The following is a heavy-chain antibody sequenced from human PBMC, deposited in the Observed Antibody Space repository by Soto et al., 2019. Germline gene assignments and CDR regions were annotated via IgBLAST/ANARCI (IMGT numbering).Heavy chain of an antibody. Sequence: EVQLVESGGGLVQPGGSLRLSCAASGFTFSSYEMNWVRQAPGKGLEWVSCISSSRSSIYYADSVKGRFTIYRDNAKDSLYLQMNRLRAEDTAVYYCARGVATVVFYYGMDVWGQGTTVTVSS. CDR2: ISSSRSSI. V-gene: IGHV3-48*03. CDR3: ARGVATVVFYYGMDV. CDR1: GFTFSSYE. J-gene: IGHJ6*02. D-gene: IGHD4-4*01.